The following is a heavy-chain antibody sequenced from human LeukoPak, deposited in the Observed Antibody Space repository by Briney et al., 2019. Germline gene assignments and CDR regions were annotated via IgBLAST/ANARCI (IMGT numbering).Heavy chain of an antibody. V-gene: IGHV3-53*01. Sequence: GGSLRLSCAASGFTVSGNYMSWVRQAPGKGLEWVSFIHSGGNTYYADSVKGRFTISRDNSKNTLYLQMNSLRAEDTAVYYRARAKTLTTSFGWFDPWGQGTLVTVSS. CDR1: GFTVSGNY. J-gene: IGHJ5*02. D-gene: IGHD4-11*01. CDR3: ARAKTLTTSFGWFDP. CDR2: IHSGGNT.